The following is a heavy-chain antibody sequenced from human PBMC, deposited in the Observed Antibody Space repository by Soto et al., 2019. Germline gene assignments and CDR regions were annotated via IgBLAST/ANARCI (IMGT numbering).Heavy chain of an antibody. CDR2: IKQDGSAK. V-gene: IGHV3-7*05. Sequence: GGSLRLSCAASGFTFSSYWMSWVRQAPGKGLERVANIKQDGSAKYYVESVKGRFTISRDNAKNSLYLQMNSLRAEDTAVYYCARLIAHDAFDIWGQGTMVTVSS. J-gene: IGHJ3*02. CDR1: GFTFSSYW. D-gene: IGHD3-16*01. CDR3: ARLIAHDAFDI.